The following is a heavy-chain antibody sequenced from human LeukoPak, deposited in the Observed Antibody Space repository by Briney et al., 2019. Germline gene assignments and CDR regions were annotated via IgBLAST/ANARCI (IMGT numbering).Heavy chain of an antibody. CDR1: GDSISNYY. Sequence: SETLSLTCTVSGDSISNYYWGWIRQPPGKGLEWIGSIYYSGNTYYNPSLKSRVTISVDTSKNQLSLKLNSVTAADTAVYYCARHVRQQLPPKAFDYWGQGTLVTVSS. V-gene: IGHV4-39*01. CDR3: ARHVRQQLPPKAFDY. CDR2: IYYSGNT. J-gene: IGHJ4*02. D-gene: IGHD6-13*01.